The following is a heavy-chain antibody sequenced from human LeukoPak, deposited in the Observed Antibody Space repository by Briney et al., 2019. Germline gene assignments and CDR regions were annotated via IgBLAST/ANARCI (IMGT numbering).Heavy chain of an antibody. CDR3: ARDPVVVPAAILDY. Sequence: ASVKVSCKASGYTFTGYYMHWVRQAPGQGLEWMGWINPNSGGTYYAQKFQGRVTMTRDTSISTAYMELSRLRSDDTAVYYCARDPVVVPAAILDYWGQGTLVTVSS. D-gene: IGHD2-2*02. CDR1: GYTFTGYY. J-gene: IGHJ4*02. V-gene: IGHV1-2*02. CDR2: INPNSGGT.